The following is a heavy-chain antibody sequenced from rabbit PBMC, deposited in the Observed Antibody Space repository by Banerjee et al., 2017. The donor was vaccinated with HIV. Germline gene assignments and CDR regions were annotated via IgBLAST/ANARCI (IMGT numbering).Heavy chain of an antibody. CDR1: GFTLSNDYY. J-gene: IGHJ4*01. V-gene: IGHV1S45*01. D-gene: IGHD5-1*01. CDR3: ARSATMDIAFKL. Sequence: QEQLEESGGGLVQPEGSLTLTCKASGFTLSNDYYMCWVRQAPGKGLEWIGCIYTGSSAVTYYASWAKGRFTISKTSSTMVTLQMTSLTAADTATYFCARSATMDIAFKLWGQGTLVTVS. CDR2: IYTGSSAVT.